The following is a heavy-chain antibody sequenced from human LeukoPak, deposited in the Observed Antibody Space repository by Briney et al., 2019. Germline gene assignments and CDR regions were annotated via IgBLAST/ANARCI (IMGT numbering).Heavy chain of an antibody. J-gene: IGHJ4*02. Sequence: PGGSLRLSCAASGFTFSSYWMHWVRQVPGKGLVWVSRINSDGSSTSYADSVKGRFTISRDNANNMLYLQMNSLRAEDTAVYYCAREGTAMVNFDYWGQGTLVTVSS. CDR2: INSDGSST. D-gene: IGHD5-18*01. CDR1: GFTFSSYW. CDR3: AREGTAMVNFDY. V-gene: IGHV3-74*01.